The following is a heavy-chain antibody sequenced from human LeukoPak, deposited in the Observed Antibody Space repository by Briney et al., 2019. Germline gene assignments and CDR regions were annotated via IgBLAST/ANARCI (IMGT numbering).Heavy chain of an antibody. Sequence: ASVKVSCKASGYTFTGYYMHWVRQAPGQGLEWMGWINPNSGGTNYAQKFQGRVTMTRDTDISTAYMGLSRLRSDDTAVYYCAREIVKGGYFDYWGQGTLVTVSS. V-gene: IGHV1-2*02. CDR2: INPNSGGT. CDR3: AREIVKGGYFDY. D-gene: IGHD1-26*01. J-gene: IGHJ4*02. CDR1: GYTFTGYY.